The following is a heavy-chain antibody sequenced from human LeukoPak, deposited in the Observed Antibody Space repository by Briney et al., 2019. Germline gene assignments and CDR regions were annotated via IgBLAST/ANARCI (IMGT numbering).Heavy chain of an antibody. D-gene: IGHD3-3*01. CDR3: ARGRSYYDFWSGYLDY. CDR2: INHSGST. J-gene: IGHJ4*02. V-gene: IGHV4-34*01. CDR1: GGSFSGYC. Sequence: PSETLSLTCAVYGGSFSGYCRSWIRQPPGKGLEWIGEINHSGSTNYNPSLKSRVTISVDTSKNQFSLKLSSVTAADTAVYYCARGRSYYDFWSGYLDYWGQGTLVTVSS.